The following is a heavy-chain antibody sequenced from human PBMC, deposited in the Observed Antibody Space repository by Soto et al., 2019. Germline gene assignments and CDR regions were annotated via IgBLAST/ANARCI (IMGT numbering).Heavy chain of an antibody. CDR1: GGSIRRNNW. J-gene: IGHJ4*02. CDR2: IFHSGST. D-gene: IGHD1-26*01. CDR3: ARVYSGSYSDY. V-gene: IGHV4-4*02. Sequence: TSETLSLTCAVSGGSIRRNNWGSWVRQPPGKGLEWIGEIFHSGSTHYNPSLKTRVTISVDKSKNQFSLKLSSVTAADTAVYYCARVYSGSYSDYWGQGTLVTVSS.